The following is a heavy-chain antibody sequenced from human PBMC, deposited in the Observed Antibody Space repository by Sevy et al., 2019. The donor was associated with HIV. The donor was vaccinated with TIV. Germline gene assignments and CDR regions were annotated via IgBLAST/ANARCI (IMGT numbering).Heavy chain of an antibody. CDR2: ISYNRGSI. J-gene: IGHJ6*02. CDR3: AKDLERRRYYYYVIDV. V-gene: IGHV3-9*01. Sequence: LSLTCAASGFIFSEYAMHWVRQAPGNGLEWVSGISYNRGSIGYADSVKGRFTISRDNAKNLLFLQMNSLRPEDTALYYCAKDLERRRYYYYVIDVWGRGTTVTVSS. D-gene: IGHD1-1*01. CDR1: GFIFSEYA.